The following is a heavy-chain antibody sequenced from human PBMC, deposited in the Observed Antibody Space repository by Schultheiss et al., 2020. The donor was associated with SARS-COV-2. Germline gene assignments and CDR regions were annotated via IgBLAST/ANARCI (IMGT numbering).Heavy chain of an antibody. V-gene: IGHV4-39*01. CDR3: VRLPSYCSSTSCRKKLYYYYGMDV. CDR2: IYYSGST. D-gene: IGHD2-2*01. CDR1: GGSISSSSYY. J-gene: IGHJ6*02. Sequence: SETLSLTCTVSGGSISSSSYYWGWIRQPPGKGLEWIGSIYYSGSTYYNPSLKSRVTISVDTSKNQFSLKLSSVTAADTAVYYCVRLPSYCSSTSCRKKLYYYYGMDVWGQGTTVTVSS.